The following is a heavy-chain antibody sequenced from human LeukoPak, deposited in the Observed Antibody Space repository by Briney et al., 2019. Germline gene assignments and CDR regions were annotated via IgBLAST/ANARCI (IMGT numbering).Heavy chain of an antibody. D-gene: IGHD3-3*01. CDR2: IYHSGST. V-gene: IGHV4-38-2*01. Sequence: SETLSLTCGVSGYSISSGYYWGWIRQPSGKGLEWIGSIYHSGSTNYNPSLKRRVTISVDTSKNQFSLKLSSVTAADTAVYYCARRITIFGVVDYWGQGTLVTVSS. CDR3: ARRITIFGVVDY. CDR1: GYSISSGYY. J-gene: IGHJ4*02.